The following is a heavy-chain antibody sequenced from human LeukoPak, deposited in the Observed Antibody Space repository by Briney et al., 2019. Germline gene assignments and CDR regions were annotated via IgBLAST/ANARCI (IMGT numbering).Heavy chain of an antibody. J-gene: IGHJ4*02. CDR3: ARAPYDYVWGSYRPRAYFDY. V-gene: IGHV4-34*01. D-gene: IGHD3-16*02. CDR2: INHSGST. CDR1: GGSFSGYY. Sequence: SETLSLTCAVYGGSFSGYYWSWIRQPPGKGLEWIGEINHSGSTNYNPSLKSRVTISVDTSKNQFSLKLSSVTAADTAVYYCARAPYDYVWGSYRPRAYFDYWAREPWSPSPQ.